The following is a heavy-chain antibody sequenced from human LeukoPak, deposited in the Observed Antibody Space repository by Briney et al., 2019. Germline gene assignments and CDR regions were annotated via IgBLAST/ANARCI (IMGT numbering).Heavy chain of an antibody. D-gene: IGHD6-19*01. V-gene: IGHV3-74*03. CDR3: AKDARRSSGWYFFDH. CDR2: ISPDGSTT. Sequence: GGSLRLSCAASGFTFSRYWMHWVRQAPGEGLMWVSRISPDGSTTLYADSVKGRFTISRDNSKNTLYLQMNSLRAEDTALYYCAKDARRSSGWYFFDHWGQGTLVTVSS. J-gene: IGHJ4*02. CDR1: GFTFSRYW.